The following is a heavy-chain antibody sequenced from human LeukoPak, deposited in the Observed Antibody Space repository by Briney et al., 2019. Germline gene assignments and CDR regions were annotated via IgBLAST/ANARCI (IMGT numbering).Heavy chain of an antibody. CDR3: ARHGANYYYYYMDV. CDR1: GFTFSSYA. J-gene: IGHJ6*03. D-gene: IGHD3-16*01. V-gene: IGHV3-23*01. Sequence: GGSLRLSCAASGFTFSSYAMSWVRQAPGKGLEWVPPISGSGSSTYYADSVKGRFTISRDNSKNTVYLQMNSLRAEDTAVYYCARHGANYYYYYMDVWGKGTPVTVSS. CDR2: ISGSGSST.